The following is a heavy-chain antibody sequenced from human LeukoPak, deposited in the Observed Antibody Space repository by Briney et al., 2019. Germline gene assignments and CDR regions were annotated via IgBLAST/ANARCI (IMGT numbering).Heavy chain of an antibody. J-gene: IGHJ6*04. CDR3: ARRGYSYGYEHYGMDV. D-gene: IGHD5-18*01. V-gene: IGHV5-51*01. CDR1: GYSFTSYW. Sequence: GESLKISCKGSGYSFTSYWIGWVRQMPGKGLEWMGIIYPGDSDTRYSPSFQGQVTISADKSISTTYLQWSSLKASDTAMYYCARRGYSYGYEHYGMDVRGKGTTVTVSS. CDR2: IYPGDSDT.